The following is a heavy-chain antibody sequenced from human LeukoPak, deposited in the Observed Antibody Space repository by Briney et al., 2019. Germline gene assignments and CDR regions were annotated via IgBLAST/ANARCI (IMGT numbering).Heavy chain of an antibody. CDR2: IIPIFGTA. J-gene: IGHJ4*02. Sequence: ASVKVSCKASGGTFSIYAISWVRQAPGQGLEWMGGIIPIFGTANYAQKFQGRVTITADESTSTAYMELSSLRSEDTAVYYCARTQTYGDYDYWGQGTLVTVSS. CDR3: ARTQTYGDYDY. V-gene: IGHV1-69*13. CDR1: GGTFSIYA. D-gene: IGHD4-17*01.